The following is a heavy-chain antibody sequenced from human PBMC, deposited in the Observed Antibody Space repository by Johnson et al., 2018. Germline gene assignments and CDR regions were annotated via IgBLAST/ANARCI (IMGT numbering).Heavy chain of an antibody. CDR3: AIRATVPDWAFDS. J-gene: IGHJ3*02. Sequence: QVQLQESGPGLVKPSETLSLTCTVSGGSISSYYWSWIRQPPGKGLEWIGYIYYSGSTNYNPSLKSRVTISVDTSKNQFSLKLRSVTAADTAVYYCAIRATVPDWAFDSWGQGTMVTVSS. V-gene: IGHV4-59*01. D-gene: IGHD5-12*01. CDR2: IYYSGST. CDR1: GGSISSYY.